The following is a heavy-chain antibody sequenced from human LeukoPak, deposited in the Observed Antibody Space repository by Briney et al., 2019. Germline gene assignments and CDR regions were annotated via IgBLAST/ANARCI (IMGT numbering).Heavy chain of an antibody. CDR1: GYSFTSYW. D-gene: IGHD6-13*01. V-gene: IGHV5-51*01. CDR2: IYPGDSDT. J-gene: IGHJ4*02. CDR3: ARPAYASGWYYFDY. Sequence: GESLKISCKGSGYSFTSYWIGGVRQMPRKGLEWMGIIYPGDSDTTYSPSFQGQVTISADKSISTAYLQWSSLKASDTAMYYCARPAYASGWYYFDYWGQGTLVTVSS.